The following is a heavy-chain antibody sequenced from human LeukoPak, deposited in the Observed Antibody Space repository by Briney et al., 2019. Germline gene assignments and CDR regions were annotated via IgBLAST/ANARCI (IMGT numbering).Heavy chain of an antibody. D-gene: IGHD3-10*01. CDR3: ARGRTITMVRGVIITNYYYYMDV. J-gene: IGHJ6*03. V-gene: IGHV4-59*01. CDR2: IYYSGST. CDR1: GGSISSYY. Sequence: SETLSLTCTVSGGSISSYYWSWIRQPPGKGLEWIGYIYYSGSTNYNPSLKSRVTISVGTSKNQFSLKLSSVTAADTAVYYCARGRTITMVRGVIITNYYYYMDVWGKGTTVTVSS.